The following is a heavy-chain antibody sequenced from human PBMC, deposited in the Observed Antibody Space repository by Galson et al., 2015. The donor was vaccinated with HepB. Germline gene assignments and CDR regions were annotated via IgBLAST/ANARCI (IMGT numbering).Heavy chain of an antibody. CDR3: ARDTYSSGWSYYYYGMDV. CDR2: ISYDGSNK. Sequence: PGKGLDWVAVISYDGSNKYYADSVEGRFTISRDNSKNTLYVQMNSLRAEDTAVYYCARDTYSSGWSYYYYGMDVWGQGTTVTVSS. D-gene: IGHD6-19*01. V-gene: IGHV3-30-3*01. J-gene: IGHJ6*02.